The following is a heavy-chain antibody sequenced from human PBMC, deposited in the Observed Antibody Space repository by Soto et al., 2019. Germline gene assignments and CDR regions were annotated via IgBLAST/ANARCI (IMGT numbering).Heavy chain of an antibody. CDR2: ISSSGSTI. V-gene: IGHV3-11*01. Sequence: GGSLRLSCAASGFTFSDYYMSWIRQAPGKGLEWVSYISSSGSTIYYADSVMGRFTISRDNAKNSLYLQMNSLRAEDTAVYYCAIPAKEDYYGSGSYSNYYYMDVWGKGTTATVS. D-gene: IGHD3-10*01. CDR1: GFTFSDYY. J-gene: IGHJ6*03. CDR3: AIPAKEDYYGSGSYSNYYYMDV.